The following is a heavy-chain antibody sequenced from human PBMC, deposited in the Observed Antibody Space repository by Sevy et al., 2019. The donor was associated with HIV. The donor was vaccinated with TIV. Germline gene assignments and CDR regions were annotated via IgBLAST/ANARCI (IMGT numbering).Heavy chain of an antibody. D-gene: IGHD4-4*01. J-gene: IGHJ3*02. V-gene: IGHV3-23*01. CDR2: ISGGGGST. CDR3: ARVLHFDAFDI. Sequence: GGSLRLSCAASGFTFSSYAMSWVRQAPGKGLQWVSSISGGGGSTNYADSVKGRFTISRDNSKNTLYLQMNSLRAEDTAVYYCARVLHFDAFDIWGQGTMVTVSS. CDR1: GFTFSSYA.